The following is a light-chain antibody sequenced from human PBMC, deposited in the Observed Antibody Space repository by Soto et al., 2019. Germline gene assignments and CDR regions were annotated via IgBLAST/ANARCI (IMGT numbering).Light chain of an antibody. J-gene: IGKJ1*01. CDR1: QGIESD. V-gene: IGKV1-6*01. Sequence: AIQMTQSPSSLSASVGDRITITCRASQGIESDLSWYQQRPGKAPKLLIYAASNVHSGVPPRFSGSRSGTEFTLTISNLQPXXFASYYCLQDHDDSWTFGQGTKVEIK. CDR2: AAS. CDR3: LQDHDDSWT.